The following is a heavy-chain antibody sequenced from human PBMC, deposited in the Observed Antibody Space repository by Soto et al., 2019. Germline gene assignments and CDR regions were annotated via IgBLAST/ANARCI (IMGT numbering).Heavy chain of an antibody. V-gene: IGHV3-23*01. D-gene: IGHD2-15*01. J-gene: IGHJ4*02. Sequence: PGGSLRLSCAASGFTFSIYAMSWVRQAPGKGLEWVSAISGSGGSTYYADSVKGRFTISRDNSKNTLYLQMNSLRAEDTAVYYCAKGYCSGGSCYFFDYWGQGTLVTVSS. CDR2: ISGSGGST. CDR1: GFTFSIYA. CDR3: AKGYCSGGSCYFFDY.